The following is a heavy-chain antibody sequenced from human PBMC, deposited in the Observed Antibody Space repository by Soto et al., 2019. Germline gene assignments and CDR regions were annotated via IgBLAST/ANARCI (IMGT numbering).Heavy chain of an antibody. J-gene: IGHJ4*02. D-gene: IGHD6-13*01. CDR3: AREGEAAGFDY. CDR1: GFTFSSYG. Sequence: QVQLVESGGGVVQPGRSLRLSCAASGFTFSSYGMHWVRQAPGKGLEWVAVIWYDGSNKYYADSVKGRFTISRDISKNTLYLQMNSLRAEDTAVYYCAREGEAAGFDYWGQGTLVTVSS. V-gene: IGHV3-33*01. CDR2: IWYDGSNK.